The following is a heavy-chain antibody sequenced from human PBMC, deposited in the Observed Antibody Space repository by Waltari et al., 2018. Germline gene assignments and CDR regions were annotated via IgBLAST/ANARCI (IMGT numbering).Heavy chain of an antibody. CDR1: RYTFTDYY. V-gene: IGHV1-69-2*01. CDR3: VRGPRVAAAGLDY. D-gene: IGHD6-13*01. Sequence: EAQLVQSGAEVKKPGATVKISCKGSRYTFTDYYIHWGQQAPEKGLDRMGPSSDEEGETVYAEKFQGRDPIIADTSTDTTHMELSSLRSEDTAVYYCVRGPRVAAAGLDYWGQGTLVTVSS. J-gene: IGHJ4*02. CDR2: SSDEEGET.